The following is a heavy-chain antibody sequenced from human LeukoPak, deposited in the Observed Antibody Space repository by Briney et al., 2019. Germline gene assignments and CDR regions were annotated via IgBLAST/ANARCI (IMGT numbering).Heavy chain of an antibody. CDR2: INPSGGST. CDR3: ARAVGQDPHIVVVVAATDSYSDY. Sequence: ASVKVSCKASGYTFTSYYMHWVRQAPGQGLEWMGIINPSGGSTSYAQKFQGRVTMTRDTSTSTVYMELSSLRSEDTAVYYCARAVGQDPHIVVVVAATDSYSDYWGQGTLVTVSS. D-gene: IGHD2-15*01. CDR1: GYTFTSYY. J-gene: IGHJ4*02. V-gene: IGHV1-46*03.